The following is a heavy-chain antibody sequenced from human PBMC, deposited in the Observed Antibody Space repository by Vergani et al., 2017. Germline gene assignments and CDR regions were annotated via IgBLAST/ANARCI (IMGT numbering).Heavy chain of an antibody. J-gene: IGHJ5*02. Sequence: EVQLVESGGGLVKPGRSLRLSCTASGFTFGDYAMSWVRQAPGKGLEWVSAISGSGGSTYYADSVKGRFTISRDNSKNTLYLQMNSLRAEDTAVYYCAKDPAGWEFGQGFDPWGQGTLVTVSS. CDR2: ISGSGGST. CDR1: GFTFGDYA. CDR3: AKDPAGWEFGQGFDP. D-gene: IGHD1-26*01. V-gene: IGHV3-23*04.